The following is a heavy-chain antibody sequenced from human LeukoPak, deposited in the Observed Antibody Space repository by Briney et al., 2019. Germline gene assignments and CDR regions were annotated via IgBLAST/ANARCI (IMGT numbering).Heavy chain of an antibody. CDR2: ISYDGSNK. D-gene: IGHD6-13*01. V-gene: IGHV3-30*04. J-gene: IGHJ5*02. CDR1: GFTFSSYA. Sequence: GGSLRLSCAASGFTFSSYAMHWVRQAPGKGVEGVAVISYDGSNKYYADSVKGGFTISRHNSQNTLYLQMHSLRAEDTPVYYCARGAPFVYSSRWYSSFDPWGRGPLVPVSS. CDR3: ARGAPFVYSSRWYSSFDP.